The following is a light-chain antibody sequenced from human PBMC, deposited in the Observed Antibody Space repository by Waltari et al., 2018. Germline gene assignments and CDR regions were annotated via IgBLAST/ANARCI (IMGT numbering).Light chain of an antibody. J-gene: IGLJ2*01. CDR2: DVS. CDR3: NSYTSSSILEVV. CDR1: SSDVGGYKY. V-gene: IGLV2-14*03. Sequence: QSALTQPASVSGSPGQSITISCTGTSSDVGGYKYVSWYQQHPGKAPKLMIYDVSNRPSGVSTRFSGSKSGNTASLTISGLQAEDEADYYCNSYTSSSILEVVFGGGTKLTVL.